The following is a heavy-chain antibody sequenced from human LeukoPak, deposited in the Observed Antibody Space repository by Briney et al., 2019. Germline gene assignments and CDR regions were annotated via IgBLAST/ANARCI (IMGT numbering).Heavy chain of an antibody. D-gene: IGHD3-22*01. Sequence: GGSLRLSCAASGFTFSSYWMSWVRQAPGKGLEWVANIKQDGSEKYYVDSVKGRFTISRDNAKNSLYLQMNSQRAEDTAVYYCARDLEYYYDSSGYGDYWGQGTLVTVSS. CDR1: GFTFSSYW. CDR3: ARDLEYYYDSSGYGDY. CDR2: IKQDGSEK. V-gene: IGHV3-7*03. J-gene: IGHJ4*02.